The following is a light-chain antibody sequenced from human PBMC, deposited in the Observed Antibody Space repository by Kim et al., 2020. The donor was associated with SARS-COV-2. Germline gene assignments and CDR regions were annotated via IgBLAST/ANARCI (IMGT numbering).Light chain of an antibody. CDR1: QSINIY. CDR3: QQRSQWPLT. CDR2: DAS. Sequence: LCPGERATLSCRASQSINIYLAWYQQKPGQAPRLLIYDASNRATGIPARFSGSGSGTDFTLTISSLEPEDFAVYYCQQRSQWPLTFGGGTKVDIK. V-gene: IGKV3-11*01. J-gene: IGKJ4*01.